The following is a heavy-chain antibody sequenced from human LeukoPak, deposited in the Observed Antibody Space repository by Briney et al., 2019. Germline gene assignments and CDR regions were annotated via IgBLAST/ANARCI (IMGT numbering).Heavy chain of an antibody. Sequence: ASVKVSCKASGYTFSSYGISWVRQAPGQGLEWMGWISAYNGNTNHAQKLQGRVTMTTDTATNTAYMELRSLRSDDTAVYYCARDGPYYDRSGYYHPHFDYWGQGTLVTVSS. D-gene: IGHD3-22*01. CDR3: ARDGPYYDRSGYYHPHFDY. J-gene: IGHJ4*02. CDR1: GYTFSSYG. CDR2: ISAYNGNT. V-gene: IGHV1-18*01.